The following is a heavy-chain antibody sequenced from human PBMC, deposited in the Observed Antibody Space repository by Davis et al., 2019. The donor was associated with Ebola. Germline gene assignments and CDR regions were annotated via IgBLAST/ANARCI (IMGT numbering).Heavy chain of an antibody. CDR1: GFTFSRSW. Sequence: GGSLRLSCAASGFTFSRSWMHWVRQVPGKGLEFVSGIGWNSYDIAYADSVRGRFTISRDNAKNSLYLQMNSLRVEDSAIYYCVKDSSNIWFDIWGQGTLVTVSS. CDR3: VKDSSNIWFDI. CDR2: IGWNSYDI. J-gene: IGHJ3*02. D-gene: IGHD2/OR15-2a*01. V-gene: IGHV3-9*01.